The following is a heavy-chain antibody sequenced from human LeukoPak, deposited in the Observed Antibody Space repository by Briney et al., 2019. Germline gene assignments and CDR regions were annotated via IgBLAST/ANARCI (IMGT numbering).Heavy chain of an antibody. CDR1: GYTSTSYG. J-gene: IGHJ4*02. CDR2: ISAYNGNT. D-gene: IGHD2-15*01. Sequence: ASVKVSCKASGYTSTSYGISWVRQAPGQGLEWMGWISAYNGNTNYAQKLQGRVTMTTDTSTSTAYMELRSLRSDDTAVYYCARVVAADPYFDYWGQGTLVTVSS. V-gene: IGHV1-18*01. CDR3: ARVVAADPYFDY.